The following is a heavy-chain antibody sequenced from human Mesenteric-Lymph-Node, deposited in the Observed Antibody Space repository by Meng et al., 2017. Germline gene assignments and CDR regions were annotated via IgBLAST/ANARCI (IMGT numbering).Heavy chain of an antibody. CDR3: VRGDWFDP. CDR1: GYTLTTYA. V-gene: IGHV7-4-1*04. J-gene: IGHJ5*02. Sequence: QVQLVQSGSEWKKPGASVKVSCKASGYTLTTYAMNWVRQAPGQGLEWMGWINTNTGNPTYAQGFTGRFVFSLDTSVNMAYLQITSLKAEDTAVYYRVRGDWFDPWGQGTLVTVSS. CDR2: INTNTGNP.